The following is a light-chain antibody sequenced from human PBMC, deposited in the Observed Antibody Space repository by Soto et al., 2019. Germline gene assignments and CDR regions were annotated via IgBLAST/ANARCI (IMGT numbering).Light chain of an antibody. CDR2: GAS. J-gene: IGKJ1*01. V-gene: IGKV3-15*01. CDR1: QSVSSN. Sequence: EIVMTQSPATLSVSPGERATLSCRASQSVSSNLAWYQQKPGQAPRLLIYGASTRATGIPARFSGSGSGTEFTLTISSLQSEDFAVYYSQQYNNSPKTFGQGTKVEIK. CDR3: QQYNNSPKT.